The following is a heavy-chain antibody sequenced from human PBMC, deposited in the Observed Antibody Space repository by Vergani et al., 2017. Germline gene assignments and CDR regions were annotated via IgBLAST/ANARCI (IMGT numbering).Heavy chain of an antibody. CDR3: AKDERAVAGHAEYFQH. V-gene: IGHV3-23*01. CDR1: GFSFKDYA. Sequence: EVRLLESGGDLLQSGESLKISCAASGFSFKDYAMSWVRQAPGKGLEWVSAISGSGGSTYYADSVKGRFTISRDNSKNTLYLQMNSLRAEDTAVYYCAKDERAVAGHAEYFQHWGQGTLVTVSS. CDR2: ISGSGGST. D-gene: IGHD6-19*01. J-gene: IGHJ1*01.